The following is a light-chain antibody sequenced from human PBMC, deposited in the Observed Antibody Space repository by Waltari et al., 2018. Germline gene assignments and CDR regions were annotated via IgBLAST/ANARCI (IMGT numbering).Light chain of an antibody. J-gene: IGKJ1*01. V-gene: IGKV4-1*01. CDR3: QQSYSPHRT. Sequence: DIVMTQSPDSLAVSLGERATIHCKSSQSVLYSSNNKNYLAWYQQKPGQTPQLLIYWASIRESGVTDRFSGSGSETDFTLTISSLQAEDVAVYYCQQSYSPHRTFGQGTRVEIK. CDR2: WAS. CDR1: QSVLYSSNNKNY.